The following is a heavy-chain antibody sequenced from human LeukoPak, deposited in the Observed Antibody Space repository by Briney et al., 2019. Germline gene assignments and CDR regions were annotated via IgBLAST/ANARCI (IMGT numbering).Heavy chain of an antibody. V-gene: IGHV3-74*01. CDR2: SKSDGSST. Sequence: GGSLRLSCAVSGFTFSGDWMHWVRQAPGKGLVWVSRSKSDGSSTSYADSVKGRFTISRDSAKNSLYLQMNSLRAEDTAVYYCARGPYSSNWYVDYWGQGTLVTVAS. J-gene: IGHJ4*02. D-gene: IGHD6-13*01. CDR3: ARGPYSSNWYVDY. CDR1: GFTFSGDW.